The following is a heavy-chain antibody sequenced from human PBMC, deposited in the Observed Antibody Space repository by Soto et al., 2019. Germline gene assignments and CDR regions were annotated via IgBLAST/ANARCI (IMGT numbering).Heavy chain of an antibody. CDR2: INPNSGGT. V-gene: IGHV1-2*02. D-gene: IGHD1-1*01. J-gene: IGHJ4*02. Sequence: WASVKVSCKASGYTFSDYYIHWVRQAPGQGLEWMRWINPNSGGTKYAPKFQGGVTMTRDTSITTAYMELSRLGSGDTAVYYCAREPATAKPEGVDFWGQGTLVTVSS. CDR3: AREPATAKPEGVDF. CDR1: GYTFSDYY.